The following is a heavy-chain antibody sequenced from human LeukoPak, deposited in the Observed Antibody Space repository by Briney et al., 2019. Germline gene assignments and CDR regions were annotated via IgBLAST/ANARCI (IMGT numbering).Heavy chain of an antibody. CDR2: ISGSGGST. J-gene: IGHJ4*02. D-gene: IGHD2-2*01. CDR1: GFTFSSYA. Sequence: LSGGSLRLSCAASGFTFSSYAMSWVRQAPGKGLEWVSAISGSGGSTYYADSVKGRFTISRDNSRNTVYLQMSSLVGEDTAVYYCAKDRLGYCTTASCCGDYWGQGTLVTVSS. CDR3: AKDRLGYCTTASCCGDY. V-gene: IGHV3-23*01.